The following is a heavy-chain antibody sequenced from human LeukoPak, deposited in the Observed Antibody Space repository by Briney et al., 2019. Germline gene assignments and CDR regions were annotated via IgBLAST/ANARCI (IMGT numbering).Heavy chain of an antibody. J-gene: IGHJ4*02. CDR3: ARDLGVVVVPTGEYFFDY. Sequence: ASVKVSCKASGYTFTNFAIHWVSQAPGQRLEWMGWVNAGNGKTKYSQRFQGRVTFTRDTSASTAYMYLSSLRSEDAAIYYCARDLGVVVVPTGEYFFDYWGQGTLVTVSS. CDR2: VNAGNGKT. CDR1: GYTFTNFA. D-gene: IGHD3-22*01. V-gene: IGHV1-3*01.